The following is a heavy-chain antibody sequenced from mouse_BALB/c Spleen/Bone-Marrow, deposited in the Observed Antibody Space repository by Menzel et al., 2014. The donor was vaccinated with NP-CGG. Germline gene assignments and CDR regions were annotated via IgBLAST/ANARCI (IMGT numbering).Heavy chain of an antibody. CDR3: XXXXXYAMDY. CDR1: GFNIKDTY. J-gene: IGHJ4*01. V-gene: IGHV14-3*02. CDR2: IDPANGXT. Sequence: EVKLMESGAELVKPGAXXKLSCTASGFNIKDTYMHWVKQRPEQGLEWIGRIDPANGXTKYDPKFQGKATITADTSSNTAYLQLSSLTSEDPXXXXXXXXXXYAMDYWGXXTSVTVSS.